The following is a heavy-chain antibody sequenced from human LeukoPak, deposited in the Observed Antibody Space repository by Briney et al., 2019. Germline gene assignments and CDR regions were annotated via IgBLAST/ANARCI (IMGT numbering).Heavy chain of an antibody. Sequence: PGGSLRLSCAASGFTFSSYEMNWVRQAPGKGLEWVSYISSSGSTIYYADSVKGRFTISRGNAKNSLYLQMNSLRAEDTAVYYCARGGPLTSSGWPTFDYWGRGTLVTVSS. CDR3: ARGGPLTSSGWPTFDY. CDR2: ISSSGSTI. J-gene: IGHJ4*02. D-gene: IGHD6-19*01. V-gene: IGHV3-48*03. CDR1: GFTFSSYE.